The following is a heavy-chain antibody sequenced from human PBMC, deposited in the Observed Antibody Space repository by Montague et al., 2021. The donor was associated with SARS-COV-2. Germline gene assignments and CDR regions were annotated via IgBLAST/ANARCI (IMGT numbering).Heavy chain of an antibody. Sequence: SETLSLTCAVHGGSFSGYYWNWIRQPPGKGLEWIGEINHGGNTNYNPSLKNRLTISVDTSKNQFSLKLTSVAAADTAVYYCARLRDGVVPSPILGVGPYYSYYFIDVWGERDHGHRLL. CDR3: ARLRDGVVPSPILGVGPYYSYYFIDV. D-gene: IGHD3-10*01. V-gene: IGHV4-34*01. J-gene: IGHJ6*03. CDR1: GGSFSGYY. CDR2: INHGGNT.